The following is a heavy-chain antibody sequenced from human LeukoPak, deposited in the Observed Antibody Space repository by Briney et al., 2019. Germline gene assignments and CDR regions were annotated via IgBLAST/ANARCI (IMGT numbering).Heavy chain of an antibody. Sequence: ASVKVSCKASGYTFTSYGISWVRQAPGQGLEWMGWISTYNDNPNYAQKFQGRVTMTTDTSTSTAYLDLGSLRSDDTAVYFCARLMGPPDYWGQGTRVTVSS. V-gene: IGHV1-18*01. D-gene: IGHD2-8*01. CDR3: ARLMGPPDY. J-gene: IGHJ4*02. CDR1: GYTFTSYG. CDR2: ISTYNDNP.